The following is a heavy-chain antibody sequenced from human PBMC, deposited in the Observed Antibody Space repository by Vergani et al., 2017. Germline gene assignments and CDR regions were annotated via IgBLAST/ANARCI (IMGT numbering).Heavy chain of an antibody. CDR3: AKDHYDFWSGYPNLSPFDL. D-gene: IGHD3-3*01. J-gene: IGHJ2*01. V-gene: IGHV3-9*01. CDR1: GFTFSSYA. Sequence: EVQLLESGGGLVQPGGSLRLSCAASGFTFSSYAMSWVRQAPGKGLEWVSDISWNSGSIGYADSVKGRFTISRDNAKNSLYLQMNSLRAEDTALYYCAKDHYDFWSGYPNLSPFDLWGRGTLVTVSS. CDR2: ISWNSGSI.